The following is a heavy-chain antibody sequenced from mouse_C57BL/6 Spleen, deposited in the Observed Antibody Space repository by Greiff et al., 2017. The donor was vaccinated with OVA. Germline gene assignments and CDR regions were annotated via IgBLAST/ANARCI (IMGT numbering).Heavy chain of an antibody. V-gene: IGHV6-3*01. CDR2: IRLKSDNYAT. CDR3: ETTVVAPYYAMDY. J-gene: IGHJ4*01. CDR1: GFTFSNYW. D-gene: IGHD1-1*01. Sequence: EVKLMESGGGLVQPGGSMKLSCVASGFTFSNYWMNWVRQSPEKGLEWVSQIRLKSDNYATHYAESVKGRFTISRDDSKSSVYLQMNNLRAEDTGIYYCETTVVAPYYAMDYWGQGTSVTVSS.